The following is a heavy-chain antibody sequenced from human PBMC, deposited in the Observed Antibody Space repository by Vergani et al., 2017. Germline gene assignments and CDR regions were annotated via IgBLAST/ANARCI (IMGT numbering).Heavy chain of an antibody. CDR3: ARYSRAHCVMTSCYWPLPLRY. J-gene: IGHJ4*02. V-gene: IGHV4-38-2*02. CDR2: IYHSGNT. Sequence: QVQLQESGPGLVKPSETLSLTCTVSGYSINSGYYWGWIRQPPGKGLEWIATIYHSGNTYYNPSLKSRVTISVDTSRNHFSLNLTSVTAADTAMYYCARYSRAHCVMTSCYWPLPLRYWGQGALVTVSS. CDR1: GYSINSGYY. D-gene: IGHD2-2*01.